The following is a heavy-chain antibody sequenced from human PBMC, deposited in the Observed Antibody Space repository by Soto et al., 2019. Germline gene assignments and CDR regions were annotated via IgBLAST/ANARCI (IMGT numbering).Heavy chain of an antibody. CDR2: TFHSGST. CDR1: GDSVSNNKW. J-gene: IGHJ4*02. Sequence: SETLSLTCAVSGDSVSNNKWWSWVRQSPGKGLEWIGETFHSGSTNYNPSLKSRVIVSLDVFKNEFSLEMTSVSAADTAVYYCAREGSSGYSLGDWGQGTLVTVSS. D-gene: IGHD5-12*01. V-gene: IGHV4-4*02. CDR3: AREGSSGYSLGD.